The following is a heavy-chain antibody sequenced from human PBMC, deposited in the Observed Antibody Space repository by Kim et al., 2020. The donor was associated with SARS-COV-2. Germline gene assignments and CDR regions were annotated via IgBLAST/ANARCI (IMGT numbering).Heavy chain of an antibody. D-gene: IGHD2-2*01. CDR3: ARVADPGYCSSTSCPGYGVTLYYYYGMDV. Sequence: SETLSLTCTVSGGSISSSSYYWGWIRQPPGKGLEWIGSIYYSGSTYYNPSLKSRVTISVDTSKNQFSLKLSSVTAADTAVYYCARVADPGYCSSTSCPGYGVTLYYYYGMDVWGQGTTVTVSS. CDR2: IYYSGST. CDR1: GGSISSSSYY. V-gene: IGHV4-39*07. J-gene: IGHJ6*02.